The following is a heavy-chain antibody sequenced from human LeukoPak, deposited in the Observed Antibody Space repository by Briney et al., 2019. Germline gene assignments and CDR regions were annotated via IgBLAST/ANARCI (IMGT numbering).Heavy chain of an antibody. CDR3: ARDSSEFRSLIPH. V-gene: IGHV1-69*13. D-gene: IGHD2-21*01. CDR2: IIPIFGTA. J-gene: IGHJ1*01. CDR1: GGTFSSYA. Sequence: SVKVSCKASGGTFSSYAISWVRQAPGQGLEWMGGIIPIFGTANYAQKFQGRVTITADESTSTAYMELRSLRSEDTAVYYCARDSSEFRSLIPHWGQGTLVTVSS.